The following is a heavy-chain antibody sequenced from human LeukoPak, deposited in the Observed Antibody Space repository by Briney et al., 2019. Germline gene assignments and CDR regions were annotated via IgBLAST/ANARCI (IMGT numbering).Heavy chain of an antibody. V-gene: IGHV5-51*04. CDR1: GYSFTSYW. CDR3: ARCSYSYYMDV. J-gene: IGHJ6*03. CDR2: IYPGNSDT. Sequence: GESLNFSCKGSGYSFTSYWIGWVRQMPGKGLEGMGNIYPGNSDTKYSPSFQGPITISAGKPIRTPYLQWTSLKAADNAMYYCARCSYSYYMDVWGKGTPVTVSS.